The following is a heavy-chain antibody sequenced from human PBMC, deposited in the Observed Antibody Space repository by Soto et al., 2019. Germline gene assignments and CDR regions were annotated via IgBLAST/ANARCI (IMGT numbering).Heavy chain of an antibody. Sequence: QVQLQESGPGLVKPSQTLSLTCTVSGGSISSGGYYWSWIRQHPGKGLEWIGYIYYSGSTYYNPSLKSRVTISVDTSKNQFSLKLSSVTAADTAVYYCARETLRGGDCYSFDYWGQGTLVTVSS. V-gene: IGHV4-31*03. CDR2: IYYSGST. D-gene: IGHD2-21*02. CDR1: GGSISSGGYY. J-gene: IGHJ4*02. CDR3: ARETLRGGDCYSFDY.